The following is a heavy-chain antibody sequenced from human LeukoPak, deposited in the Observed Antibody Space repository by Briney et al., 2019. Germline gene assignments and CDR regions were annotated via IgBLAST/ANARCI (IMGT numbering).Heavy chain of an antibody. J-gene: IGHJ6*02. CDR3: AKVPYSDYGSGRPPFMDV. V-gene: IGHV3-23*01. D-gene: IGHD3-10*01. CDR2: ISDSGSST. CDR1: GFTFSSYA. Sequence: PGGSLRLSWAASGFTFSSYAMSWVRQAPGKGLELGSTISDSGSSTYYADSVKGRFTISRDNSKNTLYLQMDSLRAEDTAIYYCAKVPYSDYGSGRPPFMDVWGQGTTVAVSS.